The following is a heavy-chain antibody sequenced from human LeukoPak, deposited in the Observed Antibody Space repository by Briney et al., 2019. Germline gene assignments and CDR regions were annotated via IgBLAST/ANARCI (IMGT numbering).Heavy chain of an antibody. CDR3: AREDYDSSGYYYVLSGEYYYYGMDV. CDR1: GGTFSSYA. J-gene: IGHJ6*02. CDR2: IIPILGIA. V-gene: IGHV1-69*04. D-gene: IGHD3-22*01. Sequence: SVKVSCKASGGTFSSYAISWVRQAPGQGLEWMGRIIPILGIANYAQKFQGRVTITADKSTSTAYMELSSLRSEDTAVYYCAREDYDSSGYYYVLSGEYYYYGMDVWGQGTTVTVSS.